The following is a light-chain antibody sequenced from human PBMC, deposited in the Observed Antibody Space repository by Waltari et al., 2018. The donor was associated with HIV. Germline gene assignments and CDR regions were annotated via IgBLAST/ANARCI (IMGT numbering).Light chain of an antibody. J-gene: IGKJ3*01. CDR2: AAS. CDR3: QQSYSGLT. CDR1: QTISVY. V-gene: IGKV1-39*01. Sequence: DIQMTQSPPSLSASLGDRVIITCRASQTISVYLNWYQQKPGRAPNLLIYAASSLQTGVPPRFSGSGSGTEFTLTINSLQPEDFATYYCQQSYSGLTFGPGTKLDV.